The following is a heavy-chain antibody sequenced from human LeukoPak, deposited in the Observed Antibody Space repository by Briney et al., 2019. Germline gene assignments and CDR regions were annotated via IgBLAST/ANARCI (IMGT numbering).Heavy chain of an antibody. J-gene: IGHJ4*02. CDR2: ISSDGVNK. D-gene: IGHD5-24*01. Sequence: GGSLRLSCAASGFTFSKYAMHWVRQAPGKGLEWVTVISSDGVNKYYADSVKGRFTISRDNSKNTLYLQMNSLRAEDTAVYYCAKGSGRDGYNYFDYWGQGTLVTVSS. V-gene: IGHV3-30-3*01. CDR3: AKGSGRDGYNYFDY. CDR1: GFTFSKYA.